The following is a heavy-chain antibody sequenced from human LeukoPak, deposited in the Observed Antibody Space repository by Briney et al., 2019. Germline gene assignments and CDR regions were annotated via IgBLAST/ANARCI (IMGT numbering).Heavy chain of an antibody. J-gene: IGHJ6*02. D-gene: IGHD1/OR15-1a*01. CDR2: ISAYNGNT. CDR3: ARDGKEQDYYYYYYGMDV. Sequence: ASVKVSCKASGYTFTSYGISWVRQAPGQGLEWMGWISAYNGNTNYAQKLQGRVTMTTDTSTSTAYMELRSLRSDDTAAYYCARDGKEQDYYYYYYGMDVWGQGTTVTVSS. V-gene: IGHV1-18*01. CDR1: GYTFTSYG.